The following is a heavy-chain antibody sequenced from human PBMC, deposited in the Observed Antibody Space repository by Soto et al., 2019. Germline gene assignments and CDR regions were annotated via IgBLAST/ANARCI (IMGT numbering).Heavy chain of an antibody. J-gene: IGHJ6*02. V-gene: IGHV5-10-1*01. D-gene: IGHD3-10*01. CDR1: GYSFTSYW. CDR2: IDPSDSYT. CDR3: YGSGSYYNGPRPDLPGLDV. Sequence: LGESLKISCKGSGYSFTSYWISWVRQMPGKGLEWMGRIDPSDSYTNYSPSFQGHVTISADKSIGTAYLQWSSLKAPDTAMYYCYGSGSYYNGPRPDLPGLDVWGQGTTVTVSS.